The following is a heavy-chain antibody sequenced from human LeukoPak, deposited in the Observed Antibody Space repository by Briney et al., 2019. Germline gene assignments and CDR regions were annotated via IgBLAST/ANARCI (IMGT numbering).Heavy chain of an antibody. CDR3: ARVLHKRNYDSSDYYGF. CDR1: GFTFSSYG. CDR2: ISSSSSTI. V-gene: IGHV3-48*01. Sequence: QPGRSLRLSCAASGFTFSSYGMHWVRQAPGKGLEWVSYISSSSSTIYYADSVKGRFTISRDNAKNSLYLQLNSLRAEDTAVYYCARVLHKRNYDSSDYYGFWGQGTRVTVSS. D-gene: IGHD3-22*01. J-gene: IGHJ4*02.